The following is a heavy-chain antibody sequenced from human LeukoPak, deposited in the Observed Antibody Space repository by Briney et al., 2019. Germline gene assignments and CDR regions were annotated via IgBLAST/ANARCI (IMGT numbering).Heavy chain of an antibody. CDR2: INPNSGGT. D-gene: IGHD3-10*01. V-gene: IGHV1-2*02. CDR3: ASGSSVGKSGTFADIREGP. Sequence: ASVKVSCKASGYTFTGYYMHWVRQAPGQGLEWMGWINPNSGGTNYAQKFQGRVTMTRDTSISTAYMELSRLRSDDTAVYYCASGSSVGKSGTFADIREGPWGQGTLVTVSS. CDR1: GYTFTGYY. J-gene: IGHJ5*02.